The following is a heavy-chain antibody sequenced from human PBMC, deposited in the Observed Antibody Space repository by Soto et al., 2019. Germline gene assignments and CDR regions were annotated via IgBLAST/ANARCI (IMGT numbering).Heavy chain of an antibody. CDR3: AKDRPVGVLRFLERQGAFDI. D-gene: IGHD3-3*01. CDR1: GFTFSSYA. J-gene: IGHJ3*02. V-gene: IGHV3-23*01. Sequence: EVQLLESGGGLVQPGGSLRLSCAASGFTFSSYAMSWVRQAPGKGLEWVSAISGSGGSTYYADSVKGRFTISRDNSKNTLYLQMNSLRAEDTAVYYCAKDRPVGVLRFLERQGAFDIWGQGTMVTVSS. CDR2: ISGSGGST.